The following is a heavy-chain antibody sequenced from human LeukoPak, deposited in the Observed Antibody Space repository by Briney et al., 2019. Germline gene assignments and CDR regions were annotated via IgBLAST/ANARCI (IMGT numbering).Heavy chain of an antibody. D-gene: IGHD2-21*01. Sequence: SVKVSCKASGGTFSSYAISWVRQAPGQGLEWMGRIIPIRGIANYAQKFPGRVTITADKSTSTAYIELSSLRSEDTAVYYCAREGDIVVVSPTNWFDPWGQGTLVTVSS. CDR2: IIPIRGIA. CDR3: AREGDIVVVSPTNWFDP. CDR1: GGTFSSYA. V-gene: IGHV1-69*04. J-gene: IGHJ5*02.